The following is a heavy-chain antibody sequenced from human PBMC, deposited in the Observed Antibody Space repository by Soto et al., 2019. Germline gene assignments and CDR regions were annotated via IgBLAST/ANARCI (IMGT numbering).Heavy chain of an antibody. CDR3: ARGVGGIPETYYDYIWGSYRPDLYYFDY. CDR1: GYTFTGYY. CDR2: INPNSGGT. V-gene: IGHV1-2*04. J-gene: IGHJ4*02. D-gene: IGHD3-16*02. Sequence: ASVKVSCKASGYTFTGYYMHWVRQAPGQGLEWMGWINPNSGGTNYAQKFQGWVTMTRDTSIRTAYMELSRLRSDDTAVYYCARGVGGIPETYYDYIWGSYRPDLYYFDYWGQGTLVTVSS.